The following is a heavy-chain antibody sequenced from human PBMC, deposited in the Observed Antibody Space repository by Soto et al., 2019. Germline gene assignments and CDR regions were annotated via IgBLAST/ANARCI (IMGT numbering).Heavy chain of an antibody. V-gene: IGHV3-73*02. CDR2: IRSKANSYAT. CDR1: GFTFSGSA. Sequence: EVQLVESGGGLVQPGGSLKLSCAASGFTFSGSAMHWVRQASGKGLEWVGRIRSKANSYATAYAASVKGRFTISRDDSKNTAYLQMTSLKTEDTAVYYCTRRLGYYDSSGYLYYFDYWGQGTLVTVSS. CDR3: TRRLGYYDSSGYLYYFDY. J-gene: IGHJ4*02. D-gene: IGHD3-22*01.